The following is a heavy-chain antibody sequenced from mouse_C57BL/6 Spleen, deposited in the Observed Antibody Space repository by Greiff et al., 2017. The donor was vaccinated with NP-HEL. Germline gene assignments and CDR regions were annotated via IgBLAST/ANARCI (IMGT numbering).Heavy chain of an antibody. CDR2: IHPNSGST. CDR3: AGGDYYGSSPYYFDY. J-gene: IGHJ2*01. Sequence: QVQLQQPGAELVKPGASVKLSCKASGYTFTSYWMHWVKQRPGQGLEWIRMIHPNSGSTNYNEKFKSKATLTVDKSSSTAYMQLSSLTSEDSAVYYCAGGDYYGSSPYYFDYWGQGTTLTVSS. V-gene: IGHV1-64*01. CDR1: GYTFTSYW. D-gene: IGHD1-1*01.